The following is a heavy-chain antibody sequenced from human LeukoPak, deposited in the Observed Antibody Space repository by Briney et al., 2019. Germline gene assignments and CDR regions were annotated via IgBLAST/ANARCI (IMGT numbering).Heavy chain of an antibody. D-gene: IGHD2-2*01. Sequence: ASVKVSCKASGNTFTNNGISWVRQAPGQGLEWMGWISAYNGNTNYAQKFQGRVTMTTDTSTSTAYMELRSLRSDDTAVYYCARDIVVVPAAPYYYYYYMDVWGKGTTVTVSS. CDR2: ISAYNGNT. CDR1: GNTFTNNG. J-gene: IGHJ6*03. V-gene: IGHV1-18*01. CDR3: ARDIVVVPAAPYYYYYYMDV.